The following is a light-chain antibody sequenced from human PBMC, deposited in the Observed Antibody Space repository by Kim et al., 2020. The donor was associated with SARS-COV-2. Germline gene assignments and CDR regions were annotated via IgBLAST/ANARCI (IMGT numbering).Light chain of an antibody. CDR2: DVS. CDR3: SSYTSSSTRV. J-gene: IGLJ3*02. CDR1: SSDVGGYNY. Sequence: QSITISCTGTSSDVGGYNYVSWYQHHPGKAPILMIYDVSNRPSGVSNRFSGSKSGNTASLTISGLQAEDEADYYCSSYTSSSTRVFGGGTQLTVL. V-gene: IGLV2-14*03.